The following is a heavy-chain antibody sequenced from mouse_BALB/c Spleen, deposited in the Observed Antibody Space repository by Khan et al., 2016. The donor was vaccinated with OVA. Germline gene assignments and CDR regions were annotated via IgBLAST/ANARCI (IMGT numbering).Heavy chain of an antibody. D-gene: IGHD2-1*01. Sequence: EVELVESGGGLVQPGGSRKLSCAASGFTFSSFGMHWVRQAPKKGLEWVAYISSGSSTIYYVDTVKGRFTISRDSPKNTLFLQMTSLRSEDTAMYYCARSGGNFHWYFDVWGAGISVTVSS. CDR1: GFTFSSFG. J-gene: IGHJ1*01. CDR2: ISSGSSTI. V-gene: IGHV5-17*02. CDR3: ARSGGNFHWYFDV.